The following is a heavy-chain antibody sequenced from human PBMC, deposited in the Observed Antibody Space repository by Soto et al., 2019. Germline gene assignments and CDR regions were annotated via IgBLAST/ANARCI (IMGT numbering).Heavy chain of an antibody. J-gene: IGHJ4*02. CDR3: TRGSHSPGIAMDGFSY. CDR1: GVPLSNYG. Sequence: GASVKVSCKASGVPLSNYGISCVRQAPGQGLEWLGGIIPFFGTTKYAQKFQGRVTITADESTSTSYMEVSGLTSEDTAIYYCTRGSHSPGIAMDGFSYWGQGTLVTVSS. D-gene: IGHD2-2*03. CDR2: IIPFFGTT. V-gene: IGHV1-69*13.